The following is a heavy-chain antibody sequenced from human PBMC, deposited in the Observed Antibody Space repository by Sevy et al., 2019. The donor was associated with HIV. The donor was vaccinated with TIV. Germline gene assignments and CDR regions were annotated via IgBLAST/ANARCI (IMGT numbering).Heavy chain of an antibody. Sequence: GSLRLSCAVYGGSFSGYYWSWIRQPPGKGLERIGEINHSGSTSYNPSLKSRVTISLDTSKNQFSLKLTSVTAADTAVYYCARTTTVTTSALDYWRQGTLVTVSS. D-gene: IGHD4-17*01. V-gene: IGHV4-34*01. CDR3: ARTTTVTTSALDY. CDR2: INHSGST. CDR1: GGSFSGYY. J-gene: IGHJ4*02.